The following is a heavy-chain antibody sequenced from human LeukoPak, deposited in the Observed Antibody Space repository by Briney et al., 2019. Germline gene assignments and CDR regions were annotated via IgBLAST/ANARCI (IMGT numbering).Heavy chain of an antibody. J-gene: IGHJ4*02. CDR2: IYRGGST. D-gene: IGHD1-26*01. CDR1: GFIVRNYY. CDR3: ARVKGEGAHFDY. V-gene: IGHV3-53*01. Sequence: PGGSLRLSCAASGFIVRNYYLSWVRQAPGKGLEWVSVIYRGGSTYYADSVEGRFTISRDNSKNTVSLQMKSLRAEDTAFYHCARVKGEGAHFDYWGQGTLVTVSS.